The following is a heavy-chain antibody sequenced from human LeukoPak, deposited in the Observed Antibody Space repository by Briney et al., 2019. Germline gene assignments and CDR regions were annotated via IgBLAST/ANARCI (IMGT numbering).Heavy chain of an antibody. CDR1: GFTFSSFW. D-gene: IGHD2-15*01. CDR3: AEGQGWTIDS. CDR2: IKQDGSEK. V-gene: IGHV3-7*05. J-gene: IGHJ5*01. Sequence: PGGSLRLSCAASGFTFSSFWMNWVRQAPGKGLEWVANIKQDGSEKYYVDSVRGRFSISRDNPKNSLYLQMNSLRAEDTAVYYCAEGQGWTIDSWGQGTLVTVSS.